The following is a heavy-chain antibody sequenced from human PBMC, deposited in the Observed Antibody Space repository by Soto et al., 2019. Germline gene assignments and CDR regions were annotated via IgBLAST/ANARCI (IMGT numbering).Heavy chain of an antibody. CDR1: GGTFSSYA. J-gene: IGHJ2*01. V-gene: IGHV1-69*01. CDR3: ARGRTGSSGYYWWYFDL. Sequence: QVQLVQSGAEVKKPGSSVKVSCKASGGTFSSYAISWVRQSPGQGLEWMGGIIPIFGTANYAQKFQGRVTITADESTSTVYMELSSLRSEDSAVYYCARGRTGSSGYYWWYFDLWGSGTLVTVSS. CDR2: IIPIFGTA. D-gene: IGHD3-22*01.